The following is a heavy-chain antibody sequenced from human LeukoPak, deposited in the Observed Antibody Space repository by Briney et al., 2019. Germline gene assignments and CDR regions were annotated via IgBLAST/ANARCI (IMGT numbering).Heavy chain of an antibody. Sequence: SETLSLTCAVSGGSFSGYYWSWIRQPPGKGLEWIGEINHSGSTNYNPSLKSRVSISVDTSKNQFSLKLSSVTAADTAVYYCARVSHSLGYCSGGSCRAKIFDYWGQRTLVTFSS. CDR3: ARVSHSLGYCSGGSCRAKIFDY. V-gene: IGHV4-34*01. CDR2: INHSGST. CDR1: GGSFSGYY. D-gene: IGHD2-15*01. J-gene: IGHJ4*02.